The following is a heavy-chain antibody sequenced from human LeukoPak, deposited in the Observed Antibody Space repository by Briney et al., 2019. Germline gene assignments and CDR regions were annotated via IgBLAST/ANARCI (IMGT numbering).Heavy chain of an antibody. CDR2: IHSGAGT. V-gene: IGHV3-53*01. CDR3: TRVPQQHWDFDL. D-gene: IGHD6-13*01. CDR1: GFTVSSSS. J-gene: IGHJ2*01. Sequence: GGSLRLSCAASGFTVSSSSMSWVRQAPGKGLEWVSLIHSGAGTYYADSLKGRFTISRDNPKNTLFLQMNSLRAEDTAVYYCTRVPQQHWDFDLWGRGTLVTVSS.